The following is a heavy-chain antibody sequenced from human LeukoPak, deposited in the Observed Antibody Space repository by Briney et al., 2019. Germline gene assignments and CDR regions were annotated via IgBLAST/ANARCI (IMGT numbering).Heavy chain of an antibody. D-gene: IGHD3-16*02. CDR2: IWYDGSNK. J-gene: IGHJ5*02. CDR3: ARNYYDYVWGSYRYGGDNWFDP. V-gene: IGHV3-33*01. Sequence: PGGSLRLSCAASGFTFSNYGMHWVRQAPGKGLEWVAVIWYDGSNKYYADSVKGRFTISRDNSKNTLYLQMNSLRAEDTAVYYCARNYYDYVWGSYRYGGDNWFDPWGQGTLVTVSS. CDR1: GFTFSNYG.